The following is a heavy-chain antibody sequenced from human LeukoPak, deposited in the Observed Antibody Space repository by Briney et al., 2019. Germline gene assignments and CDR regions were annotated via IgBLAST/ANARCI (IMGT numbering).Heavy chain of an antibody. Sequence: PSETLSLTCAVSGGSISSSSYYWGWIRQPPGKGLEWIGSIYYSGSTYYNPSLKSRVTISVDTSKNQFSLKLSSVTAADTDVYYCAIHLIKYSSSLPVGYWGQGTLVTVSS. J-gene: IGHJ4*02. CDR2: IYYSGST. CDR1: GGSISSSSYY. V-gene: IGHV4-39*01. D-gene: IGHD6-13*01. CDR3: AIHLIKYSSSLPVGY.